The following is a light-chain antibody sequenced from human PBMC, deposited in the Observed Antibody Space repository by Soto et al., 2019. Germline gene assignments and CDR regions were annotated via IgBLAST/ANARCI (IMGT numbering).Light chain of an antibody. CDR1: QSVTSNY. J-gene: IGKJ4*01. Sequence: VLTQSPSTLSFSPGEKAPLSCRASQSVTSNYLAWYQQKPGQAPRLLIYGASSRATGIPDRFSGSGSGTEFILTISRLQSEDSAVYYCQQYDVWPALTGGRGTQVDIK. CDR2: GAS. CDR3: QQYDVWPALT. V-gene: IGKV3-20*01.